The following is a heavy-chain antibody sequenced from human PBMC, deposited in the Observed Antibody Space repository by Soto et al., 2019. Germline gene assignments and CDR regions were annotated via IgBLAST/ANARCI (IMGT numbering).Heavy chain of an antibody. J-gene: IGHJ5*02. CDR2: IYYSGIT. CDR1: GGSISSSSYY. V-gene: IGHV4-39*01. CDR3: ARQYRLFDP. D-gene: IGHD2-2*01. Sequence: KTSETLSLTCTVSGGSISSSSYYWGWIRQPPGKGLEWIGSIYYSGITYYNPSLKSRVTISVDTSKNQFSVKLSSVTAADTAVYYCARQYRLFDPWGQGTLVTVSS.